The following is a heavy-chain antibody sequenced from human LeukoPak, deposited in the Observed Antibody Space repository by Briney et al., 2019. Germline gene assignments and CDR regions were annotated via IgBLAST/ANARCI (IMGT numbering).Heavy chain of an antibody. Sequence: SETLSLTCTVSGGSISSYYWSWIRQPPGKGLEWIGYIYYSGSTNYNPSLKSRVTISVDTSKNQFSLKLSSVTAADTAVYYCARAITMVRGNLGNIFDYWGQGTLVTVSS. J-gene: IGHJ4*02. V-gene: IGHV4-59*08. CDR1: GGSISSYY. CDR3: ARAITMVRGNLGNIFDY. CDR2: IYYSGST. D-gene: IGHD3-10*01.